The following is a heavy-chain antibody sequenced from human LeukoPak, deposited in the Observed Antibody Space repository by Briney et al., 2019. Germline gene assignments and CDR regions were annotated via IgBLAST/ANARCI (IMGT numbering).Heavy chain of an antibody. CDR3: ATDRNSGKYYDY. D-gene: IGHD1-26*01. CDR2: IYYDGSNQ. Sequence: PGMSLRLSCVVSGLRFRNYGMHWVRQAPGKGLEWVAVIYYDGSNQYYADSVKGRFTVSRDNAKNTLYLQMDSLRAEDTAVYYCATDRNSGKYYDYWGQGTLVTVSS. V-gene: IGHV3-33*01. J-gene: IGHJ4*02. CDR1: GLRFRNYG.